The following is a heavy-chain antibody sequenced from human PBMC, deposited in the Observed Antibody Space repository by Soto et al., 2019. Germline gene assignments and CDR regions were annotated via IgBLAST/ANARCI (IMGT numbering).Heavy chain of an antibody. V-gene: IGHV4-30-4*01. CDR1: GGSSRSRDDC. CDR2: IYYSGST. J-gene: IGHJ4*02. CDR3: ARDSPRGSYYDSSGFN. D-gene: IGHD3-22*01. Sequence: IMSHSYTVAGGSSRSRDDCWSWIRQPPGKGLEWIGYIYYSGSTYYNPSLKSRVTISVDTSKNQFSLKLSSVTAADTAVYYFARDSPRGSYYDSSGFNCGQATLVTVSS.